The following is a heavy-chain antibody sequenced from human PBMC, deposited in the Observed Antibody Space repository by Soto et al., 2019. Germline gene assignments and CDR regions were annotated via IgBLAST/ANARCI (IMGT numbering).Heavy chain of an antibody. CDR3: ARFSVRGWSWFDP. CDR2: ISSSGSTI. CDR1: GFTFSDYY. Sequence: QVQLVASGGGLVKPGGSLRLSCAASGFTFSDYYMSWIRHAPGKGLEWVSYISSSGSTIYYADSVKGRFTISRDNANNSLYLQMNSLRAEDTAVYYCARFSVRGWSWFDPWGKGTLVTVSS. D-gene: IGHD3-10*01. J-gene: IGHJ5*02. V-gene: IGHV3-11*04.